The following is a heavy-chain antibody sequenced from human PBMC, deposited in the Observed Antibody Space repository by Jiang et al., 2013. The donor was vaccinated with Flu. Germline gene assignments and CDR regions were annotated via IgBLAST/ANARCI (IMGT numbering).Heavy chain of an antibody. J-gene: IGHJ3*02. CDR3: ARWDSYYDSSGYYYVGAFDI. D-gene: IGHD3-22*01. CDR1: GGSISSYY. CDR2: IYYSGST. Sequence: PGLVKPSETLSLTCTVSGGSISSYYWSWIRQPPGKGLEWIGYIYYSGSTNYNPSLKSRVTISVDTSKNQFSLKLSSVTAADTAVYYCARWDSYYDSSGYYYVGAFDIWGQGTMVTVSS. V-gene: IGHV4-59*01.